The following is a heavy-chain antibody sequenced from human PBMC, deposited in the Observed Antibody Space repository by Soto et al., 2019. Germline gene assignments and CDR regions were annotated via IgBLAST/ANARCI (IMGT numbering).Heavy chain of an antibody. Sequence: QVQLVQSGAEVKKPGSSVKVSCEASGGTFSSYTISWVRQAPGQGLEWMGRIIPILGIANYAQKFQGRVTITADKSTSTAYMELSSLRSEDTAVYYCAKVLLWFGEFSGFDPWGQGTLVTVSS. CDR2: IIPILGIA. D-gene: IGHD3-10*01. V-gene: IGHV1-69*02. CDR1: GGTFSSYT. CDR3: AKVLLWFGEFSGFDP. J-gene: IGHJ5*02.